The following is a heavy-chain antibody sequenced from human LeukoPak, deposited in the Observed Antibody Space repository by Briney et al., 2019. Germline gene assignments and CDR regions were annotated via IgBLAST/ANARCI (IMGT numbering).Heavy chain of an antibody. J-gene: IGHJ5*02. V-gene: IGHV1-2*02. D-gene: IGHD6-13*01. CDR3: ARVCIAAAGKVGNWFDP. CDR1: GYTFTGYY. CDR2: INPNSGGT. Sequence: ASVKVSCKASGYTFTGYYMHWVRQAPGQGLEWMGWINPNSGGTNYAQKFQGRVTMTRDASISTAYMELSRLRSDDTAVYYCARVCIAAAGKVGNWFDPWGQGTLVTVSS.